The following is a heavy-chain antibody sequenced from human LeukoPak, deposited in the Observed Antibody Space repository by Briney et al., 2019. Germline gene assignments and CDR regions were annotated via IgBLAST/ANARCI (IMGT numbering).Heavy chain of an antibody. Sequence: GGSLRLSCAASGFTFSNYAMNWVRQAPGKGLEWVSAICGSGAATFNAASVKGRFTISRDNSKNTLYLQMNSLRAEDTAVYYCAKDLSSGWYPYYFDFWGRGTLVTVSS. D-gene: IGHD6-19*01. V-gene: IGHV3-23*01. CDR2: ICGSGAAT. J-gene: IGHJ4*02. CDR1: GFTFSNYA. CDR3: AKDLSSGWYPYYFDF.